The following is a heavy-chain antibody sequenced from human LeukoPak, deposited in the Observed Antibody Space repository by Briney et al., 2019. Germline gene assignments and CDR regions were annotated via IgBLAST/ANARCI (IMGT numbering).Heavy chain of an antibody. Sequence: SETLSLTCTVSGGSISSHYWSWIRQPPGKGLEWIGYIYYSGSTNYNPSLKSRVTISVDTSKNQFSLKLSSVTAADTAVYYCARGYRRGYYFDYWGQGTLVTVSS. CDR1: GGSISSHY. V-gene: IGHV4-59*11. CDR3: ARGYRRGYYFDY. J-gene: IGHJ4*02. D-gene: IGHD1-14*01. CDR2: IYYSGST.